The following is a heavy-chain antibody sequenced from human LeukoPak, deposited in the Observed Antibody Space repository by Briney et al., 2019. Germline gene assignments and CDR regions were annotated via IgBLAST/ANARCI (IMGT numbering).Heavy chain of an antibody. CDR1: GGSISSYY. D-gene: IGHD2/OR15-2a*01. J-gene: IGHJ5*02. V-gene: IGHV4-59*12. CDR3: ARVPMGLLLRKHWFDP. Sequence: SETLSLTCTVSGGSISSYYWSWIRQPPGKGLEWIGYIYYSGSTNYNPSLKSRVTISVDTSKNQFSLKLSSVTAADTAVYYCARVPMGLLLRKHWFDPWGQGTLVTVSS. CDR2: IYYSGST.